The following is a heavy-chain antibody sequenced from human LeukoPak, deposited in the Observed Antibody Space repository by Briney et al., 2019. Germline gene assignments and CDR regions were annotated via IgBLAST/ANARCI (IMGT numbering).Heavy chain of an antibody. D-gene: IGHD3-22*01. CDR1: GFTFSSYG. V-gene: IGHV3-33*01. Sequence: GRSLRLSCAASGFTFSSYGMHWVRQAPGKGLEWVAVIWYDGSNKYYADSVKGRFTISRDNSKTTMYLQMNSLRAEDTAVYYCARNSDYDSSGYVGYWGQGTLVTVSS. CDR2: IWYDGSNK. CDR3: ARNSDYDSSGYVGY. J-gene: IGHJ4*02.